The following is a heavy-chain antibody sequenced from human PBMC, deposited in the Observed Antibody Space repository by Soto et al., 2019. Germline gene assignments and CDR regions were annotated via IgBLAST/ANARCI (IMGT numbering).Heavy chain of an antibody. CDR2: IWYDGSNK. J-gene: IGHJ4*02. V-gene: IGHV3-33*01. CDR3: ARDALGYDILTGYYTMPFDY. D-gene: IGHD3-9*01. CDR1: GITFSSYG. Sequence: GSLRLSCAASGITFSSYGMHWVRQAPGKGLEWVAVIWYDGSNKYYADSVKGRFTISRDNSKNTLYLQMNSLRAEDTAVYYCARDALGYDILTGYYTMPFDYWGQGTLVT.